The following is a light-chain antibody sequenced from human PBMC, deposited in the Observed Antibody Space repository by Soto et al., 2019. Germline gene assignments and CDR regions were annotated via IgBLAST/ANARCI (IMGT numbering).Light chain of an antibody. CDR1: SADIGNNY. V-gene: IGLV1-51*01. Sequence: QSVLTQPPSVSAAPGQKVTIPCSGYSADIGNNYVSWYQQLPGTAPKLLIYGSDKRPSGISARFSGSKSGTSATLGITGLQTGDEADYYCGTWDDNLSGYVFGPGTKLTVL. CDR3: GTWDDNLSGYV. CDR2: GSD. J-gene: IGLJ1*01.